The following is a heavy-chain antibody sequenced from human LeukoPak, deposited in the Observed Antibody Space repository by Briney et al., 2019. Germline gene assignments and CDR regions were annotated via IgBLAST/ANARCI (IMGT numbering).Heavy chain of an antibody. J-gene: IGHJ6*03. CDR1: GESFSGYY. D-gene: IGHD2-21*01. V-gene: IGHV4-34*01. CDR2: INQSGST. CDR3: ARHIGGRYYYYYMDV. Sequence: SETLSLTCAVYGESFSGYYWSWIRQPPGKGLEWIGEINQSGSTNYNPSLKSRVTISVDTSKNQFSLKLSSVTAADTAVYYCARHIGGRYYYYYMDVWGKGTTVTISS.